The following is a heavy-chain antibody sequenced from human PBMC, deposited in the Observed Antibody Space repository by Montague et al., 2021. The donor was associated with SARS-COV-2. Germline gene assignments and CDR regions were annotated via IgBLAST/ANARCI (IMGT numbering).Heavy chain of an antibody. CDR1: GGSISSYY. J-gene: IGHJ6*02. Sequence: SETLSLTCTVSGGSISSYYWSWIRQPPGKGLEWIGYIYYSGSTNYNPSLKSRVTISVDTSKNQFSLKLSSVTAADTAVYYCARHFPETIFGVVIRPGGMDVWDQGTTVTVSS. CDR3: ARHFPETIFGVVIRPGGMDV. CDR2: IYYSGST. V-gene: IGHV4-59*08. D-gene: IGHD3-3*01.